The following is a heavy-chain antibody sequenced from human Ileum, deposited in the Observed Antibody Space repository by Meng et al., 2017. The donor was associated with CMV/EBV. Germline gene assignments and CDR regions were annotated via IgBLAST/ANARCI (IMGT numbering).Heavy chain of an antibody. D-gene: IGHD2-21*02. CDR2: IYWKDDT. V-gene: IGHV2-5*01. CDR3: AHRQRHSDWPMPYYFDF. CDR1: SLGTAGVG. J-gene: IGHJ4*02. Sequence: SLGTAGVGVGLIRQPPGKALEWLALIYWKDDTYYRPSLKSRLTITKDTSKNQVVLALTNVDPADTATYYRAHRQRHSDWPMPYYFDFWGQGTLVTVSS.